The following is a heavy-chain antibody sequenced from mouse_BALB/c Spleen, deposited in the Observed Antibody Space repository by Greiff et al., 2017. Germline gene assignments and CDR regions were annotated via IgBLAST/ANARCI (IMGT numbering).Heavy chain of an antibody. CDR1: GFTFSSFG. J-gene: IGHJ4*01. CDR3: ARGEVQIGY. CDR2: ISSGSSTI. V-gene: IGHV5-17*02. D-gene: IGHD2-14*01. Sequence: VQVVESGGGLVQPGGSRKLSCPASGFTFSSFGIPWVRQAPEKGLEWVAYISSGSSTIYYADTVKGRFTISRDNPKNTLFLQMTSLRSEDTAMYYCARGEVQIGYWGQGTSVTVSS.